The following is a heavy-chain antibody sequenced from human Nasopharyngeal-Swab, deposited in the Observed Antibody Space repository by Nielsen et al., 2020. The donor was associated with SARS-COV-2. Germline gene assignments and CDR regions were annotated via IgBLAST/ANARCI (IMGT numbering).Heavy chain of an antibody. Sequence: GSLRLSCAVSGGSISSDGWWTWVRQPPGKGLEWIGEIDRRGSTNYNPSLESRVTISIDKSRNHFSLRLSSVTAADTAVYFCVREDFGCRDWGQGTLVTVSS. CDR2: IDRRGST. J-gene: IGHJ4*02. CDR1: GGSISSDGW. V-gene: IGHV4-4*01. D-gene: IGHD3-10*01. CDR3: VREDFGCRD.